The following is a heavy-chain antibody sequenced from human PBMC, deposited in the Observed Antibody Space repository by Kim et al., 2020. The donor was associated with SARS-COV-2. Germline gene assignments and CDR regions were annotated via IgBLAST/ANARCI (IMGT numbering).Heavy chain of an antibody. V-gene: IGHV3-23*03. D-gene: IGHD3-22*01. Sequence: DDVTGRFPISRDNSKNTLYLQMNSLRAEDTAVYYCAKSMYYYDSSGCDYWGQGTLVTVSS. CDR3: AKSMYYYDSSGCDY. J-gene: IGHJ4*02.